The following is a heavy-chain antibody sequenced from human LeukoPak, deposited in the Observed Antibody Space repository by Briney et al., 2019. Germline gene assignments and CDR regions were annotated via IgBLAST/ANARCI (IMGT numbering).Heavy chain of an antibody. CDR1: GFSLSTTGVG. V-gene: IGHV2-5*01. CDR2: TFWNDDK. Sequence: SGPTLVNPTQTLTLTCTFSGFSLSTTGVGVGWIRQPPGKALEWLAITFWNDDKSYSPSLKSRLTITKDTSKNQVVLIMTNMDPVDTATYYCVHKCVGLGSYNVWGQGTLVTVSS. CDR3: VHKCVGLGSYNV. J-gene: IGHJ4*01. D-gene: IGHD3-10*01.